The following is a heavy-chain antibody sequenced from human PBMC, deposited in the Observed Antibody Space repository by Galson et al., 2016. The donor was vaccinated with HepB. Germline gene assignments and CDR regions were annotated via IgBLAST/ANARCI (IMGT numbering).Heavy chain of an antibody. J-gene: IGHJ6*02. CDR3: AKTLLGGMDV. V-gene: IGHV3-23*01. CDR2: ISGNGGTT. Sequence: SLRLSCAASGFTFSGYAMSWVRQAPGKGLECVSSISGNGGTTYYADSVKGRFTISGDNSKNTLYLQMNSLRADDTAVYYCAKTLLGGMDVWGQGTTVTVSS. D-gene: IGHD2-21*01. CDR1: GFTFSGYA.